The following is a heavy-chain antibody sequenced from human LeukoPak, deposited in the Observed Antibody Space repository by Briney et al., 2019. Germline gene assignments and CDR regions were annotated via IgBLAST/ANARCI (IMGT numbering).Heavy chain of an antibody. CDR2: IYHSGST. J-gene: IGHJ3*02. Sequence: SETLSLTCTVSGYSISSGYYWGWIRQPPGKGLEWIGSIYHSGSTYYNPSLKSRVTISVDTSKNQFSLKLSSVTAADTAVHYCARATYCGGDCYRNDAFDIWGQGTMVTVSS. CDR3: ARATYCGGDCYRNDAFDI. CDR1: GYSISSGYY. D-gene: IGHD2-21*02. V-gene: IGHV4-38-2*02.